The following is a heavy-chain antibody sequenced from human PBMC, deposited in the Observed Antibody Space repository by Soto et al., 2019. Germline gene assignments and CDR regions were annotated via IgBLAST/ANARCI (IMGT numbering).Heavy chain of an antibody. CDR1: GFTFSSYA. Sequence: GSLRLSCAASGFTFSSYAMSSVRQAPGKGLEWVSAISGSGGSTYYADSVKGRFTLSRDNSKNTLYLQMNSLRAEDTAVYYCAKDSVRGSGTPPTRFDYWGQGTLVTVSS. V-gene: IGHV3-23*01. J-gene: IGHJ4*02. CDR3: AKDSVRGSGTPPTRFDY. CDR2: ISGSGGST. D-gene: IGHD3-10*01.